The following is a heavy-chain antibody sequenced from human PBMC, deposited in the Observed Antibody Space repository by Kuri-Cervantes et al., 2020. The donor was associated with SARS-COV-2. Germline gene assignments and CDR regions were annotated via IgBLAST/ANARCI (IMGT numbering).Heavy chain of an antibody. V-gene: IGHV4-39*01. CDR1: DASISSNTYY. Sequence: SCSVSDASISSNTYYLGWIRQPPGKGLEWIGSVSYTGNTDLNPSLKSRVTISVHTSKTQFSLNMSSVTVADTSVYYCARQVELSLDEYGMDIWGQGTTVTVSS. CDR3: ARQVELSLDEYGMDI. CDR2: VSYTGNT. J-gene: IGHJ6*02. D-gene: IGHD1-7*01.